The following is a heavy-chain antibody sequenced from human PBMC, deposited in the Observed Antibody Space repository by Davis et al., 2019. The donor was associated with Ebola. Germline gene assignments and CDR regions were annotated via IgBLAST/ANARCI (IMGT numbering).Heavy chain of an antibody. CDR2: INWNGAST. J-gene: IGHJ2*01. CDR1: GFAFDDFG. Sequence: PGGSLRLSCAASGFAFDDFGMNWVRHAPGRGLEWVAGINWNGASTGYAVSLKRRFTISRDNAKNSLYLQINSLRADDTALYYCARSDSGGNWYFDLWGRGTLVTVSS. D-gene: IGHD4-17*01. V-gene: IGHV3-20*04. CDR3: ARSDSGGNWYFDL.